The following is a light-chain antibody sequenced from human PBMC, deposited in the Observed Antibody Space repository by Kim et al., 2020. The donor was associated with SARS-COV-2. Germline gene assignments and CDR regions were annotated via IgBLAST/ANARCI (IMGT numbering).Light chain of an antibody. Sequence: PPEETATLSRRASESVSTYLAWYRQKPRQAPRPPIYDTVDRAAGIPARFGGGGSGTDFTLTISNLGPEDFAVYYCQQRSDWPLTFGGGTKVDIK. CDR3: QQRSDWPLT. CDR1: ESVSTY. CDR2: DTV. V-gene: IGKV3-11*01. J-gene: IGKJ4*01.